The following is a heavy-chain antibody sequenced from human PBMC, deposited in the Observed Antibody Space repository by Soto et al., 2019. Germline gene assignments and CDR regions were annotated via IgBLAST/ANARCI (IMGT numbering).Heavy chain of an antibody. CDR3: ARGRHVEVVTAPFDH. Sequence: QVQLVQSGAEVKKPGASVKLSCKASGYTFTNYYMHWVRQAPGQGLEWIGKINSGGGSATYAQKSMDRHTPTXXXSXXKAYTDLSSLGIDDAAVYYCARGRHVEVVTAPFDHWAHGTLVTASS. V-gene: IGHV1-46*03. D-gene: IGHD2-21*02. J-gene: IGHJ4*01. CDR1: GYTFTNYY. CDR2: INSGGGSA.